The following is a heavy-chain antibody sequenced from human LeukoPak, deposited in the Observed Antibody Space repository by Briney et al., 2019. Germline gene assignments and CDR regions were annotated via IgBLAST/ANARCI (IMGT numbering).Heavy chain of an antibody. CDR3: AKSPRYTYGKYYFDY. CDR1: GFTFSSYA. J-gene: IGHJ4*02. V-gene: IGHV3-23*01. D-gene: IGHD5-18*01. Sequence: GGSLRLSCAASGFTFSSYAMSWVRQAPGKGLEWVSAISGSGGSTYYADSVKGRFTISRDNSKNTLYLQMNSLRAEDTAVYYCAKSPRYTYGKYYFDYWAQGTLVTVSS. CDR2: ISGSGGST.